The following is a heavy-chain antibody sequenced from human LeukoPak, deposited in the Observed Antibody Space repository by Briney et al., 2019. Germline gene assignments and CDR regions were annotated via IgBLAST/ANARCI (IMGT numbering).Heavy chain of an antibody. Sequence: GGSLRLSCSASGFTFSSYGMHWVRQAPGKGLEYVSGISSNGGSRYYADSVKGRYTISRDSSKNTLYLQMSSLRGDDTAVYYRVRTIAVAGPYYFDYWGQGTLVTVSS. CDR2: ISSNGGSR. CDR3: VRTIAVAGPYYFDY. D-gene: IGHD6-19*01. V-gene: IGHV3-64D*09. J-gene: IGHJ4*02. CDR1: GFTFSSYG.